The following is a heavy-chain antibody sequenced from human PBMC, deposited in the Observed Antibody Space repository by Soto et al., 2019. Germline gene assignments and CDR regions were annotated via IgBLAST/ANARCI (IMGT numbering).Heavy chain of an antibody. Sequence: QVQLQESGPGLVKPSQTLSLTCTVSGGSISSGGYYWSWIRQHPGKGLEWIGYIYYSGSTYYNPSLRGRFTISGDTPKTQVSLKLSSVTDADTAVYSCARVLQYYGSGSAPGYFDYWGQGTLVTVSS. J-gene: IGHJ4*02. CDR1: GGSISSGGYY. CDR2: IYYSGST. V-gene: IGHV4-31*03. D-gene: IGHD3-10*01. CDR3: ARVLQYYGSGSAPGYFDY.